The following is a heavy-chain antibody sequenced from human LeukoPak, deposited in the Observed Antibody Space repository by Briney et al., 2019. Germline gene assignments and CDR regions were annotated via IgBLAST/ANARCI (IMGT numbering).Heavy chain of an antibody. CDR2: ISYDGSNK. D-gene: IGHD3-9*01. J-gene: IGHJ6*02. Sequence: QPGRSLRLSCAASGFTFSSYGMHWVRQAPGKGLEWVAVISYDGSNKYYADSVKGRFTISRDNSKNTLYLQMNSLRAEDTAVYYCAKENYDILPGYADYYYYYGMDVWGQGTTVTVSS. CDR3: AKENYDILPGYADYYYYYGMDV. V-gene: IGHV3-30*18. CDR1: GFTFSSYG.